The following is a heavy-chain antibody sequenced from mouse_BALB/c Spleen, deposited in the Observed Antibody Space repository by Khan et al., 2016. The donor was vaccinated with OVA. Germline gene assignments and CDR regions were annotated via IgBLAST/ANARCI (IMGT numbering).Heavy chain of an antibody. Sequence: QVQLKQSGTELVRPGASMKLSCKASGYTFTNYWINWVKQRPGQGLEWIGNIYPSDSYTNYNQKFKDKAKLTVDESYSTAYMQLSSPTSEDSAVYYCSRELRLHYYAMDYWGQGTSVTVSS. D-gene: IGHD2-12*01. J-gene: IGHJ4*01. V-gene: IGHV1-69*02. CDR1: GYTFTNYW. CDR3: SRELRLHYYAMDY. CDR2: IYPSDSYT.